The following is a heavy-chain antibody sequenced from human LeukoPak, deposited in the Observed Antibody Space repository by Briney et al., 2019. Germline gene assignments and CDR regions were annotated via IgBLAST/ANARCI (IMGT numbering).Heavy chain of an antibody. V-gene: IGHV4-4*07. CDR1: GGSISGYY. D-gene: IGHD3-3*02. CDR3: ASTTRIFGNDY. J-gene: IGHJ4*02. CDR2: IYTGGST. Sequence: SETLSLTCTVSGGSISGYYWSWVRQPAGQGLEWIGRIYTGGSTNYNPSLKSRLTMSVDTSKNQFSLKLSSVTAADTAVYYCASTTRIFGNDYWGQGTLVTVSS.